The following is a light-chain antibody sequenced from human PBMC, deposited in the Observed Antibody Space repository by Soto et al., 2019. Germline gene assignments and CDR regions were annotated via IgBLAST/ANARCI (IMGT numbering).Light chain of an antibody. CDR3: TSAASSSNV. CDR1: SSDVGGYNY. V-gene: IGLV2-8*01. Sequence: QSALTQPPSASGSPGQSVAISCTGTSSDVGGYNYVSWYQQHPGKAPKLMIYEVNKRPSGVPDRFSGSKSGNTASLTVSGLQAEEDADYYCTSAASSSNVFGTGTKLTVL. CDR2: EVN. J-gene: IGLJ1*01.